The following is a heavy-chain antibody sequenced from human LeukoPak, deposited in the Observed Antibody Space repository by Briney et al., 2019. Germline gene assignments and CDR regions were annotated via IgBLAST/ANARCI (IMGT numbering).Heavy chain of an antibody. CDR3: AKRYGTYDAFDI. D-gene: IGHD3-9*01. V-gene: IGHV3-30-3*01. Sequence: GGSLRLSCAASGFTFSSYAMHWVRQAPGKGLEWVAVISYDGSNKYYADSVKGRFTISRGNSKNTLYLQMNSLRAEDTAVYYCAKRYGTYDAFDIWGQGTMVTVSS. CDR1: GFTFSSYA. J-gene: IGHJ3*02. CDR2: ISYDGSNK.